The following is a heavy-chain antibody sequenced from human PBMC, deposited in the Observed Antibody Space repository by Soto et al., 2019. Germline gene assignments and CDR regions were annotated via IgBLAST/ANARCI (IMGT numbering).Heavy chain of an antibody. Sequence: WTWIRQHPGKGLEWIGYIYYSGSTYYNPSLKSRVTISVDTSKNQFSLKLSSVTAADTAVYYFARGLSVTLFENWGQGTLVTVSS. CDR3: ARGLSVTLFEN. J-gene: IGHJ4*02. CDR2: IYYSGST. D-gene: IGHD4-17*01. V-gene: IGHV4-31*02.